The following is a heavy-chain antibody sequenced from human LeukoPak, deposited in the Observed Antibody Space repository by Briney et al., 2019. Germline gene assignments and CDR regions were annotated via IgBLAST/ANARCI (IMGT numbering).Heavy chain of an antibody. CDR3: ARGRLLRRGYYYGVDY. V-gene: IGHV1-2*06. D-gene: IGHD3-22*01. Sequence: GASVKVSCKASGYTFTGYYMHWVRQAPGQGLEWMGRTNPNSGGTNYAQKFQGRVTITRDTSISTAYIELSRLRSDDTAVYYCARGRLLRRGYYYGVDYWGQGTLVTVSS. CDR2: TNPNSGGT. J-gene: IGHJ4*02. CDR1: GYTFTGYY.